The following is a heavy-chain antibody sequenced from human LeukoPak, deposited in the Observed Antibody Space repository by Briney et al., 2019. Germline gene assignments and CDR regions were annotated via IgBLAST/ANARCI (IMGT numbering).Heavy chain of an antibody. CDR2: SRNKANSYTT. Sequence: GGSLRLSCAASGFTFSDYYMDWVRQAPGKGLEWVGRSRNKANSYTTEYAASVKGRLIISRDDSENSLYLQMNSLKTEDTAVYYCTRVVVVAGNYYSDYWGQGTLVTVSS. D-gene: IGHD2-15*01. CDR1: GFTFSDYY. CDR3: TRVVVVAGNYYSDY. J-gene: IGHJ4*02. V-gene: IGHV3-72*01.